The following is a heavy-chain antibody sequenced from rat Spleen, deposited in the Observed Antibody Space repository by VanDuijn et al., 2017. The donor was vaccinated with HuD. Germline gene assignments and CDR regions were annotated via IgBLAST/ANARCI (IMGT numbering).Heavy chain of an antibody. CDR3: ARDSGYNWLSY. CDR2: MWYDGDT. V-gene: IGHV2-34*01. Sequence: QVQLKESGPGLVQPSQTLSLTCTVSGFSLTSYSVSWVRQPSGKGTEWMGRMWYDGDTAYNSALKSQRSISRDTSKNQVFLKMNSLQSEDTTTYYCARDSGYNWLSYWGQGILVTVTA. J-gene: IGHJ3*01. CDR1: GFSLTSYS. D-gene: IGHD4-3*01.